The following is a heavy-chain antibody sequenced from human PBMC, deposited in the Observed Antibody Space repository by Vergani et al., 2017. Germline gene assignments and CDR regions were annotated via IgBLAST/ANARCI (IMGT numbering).Heavy chain of an antibody. J-gene: IGHJ4*02. V-gene: IGHV3-21*01. CDR3: AKDGIVGATTGTEFDY. D-gene: IGHD1-26*01. CDR1: GFTFSSYS. CDR2: ISSSSSYI. Sequence: EVQLLESGGGLVQPGGSLRLSCAASGFTFSSYSMNWVRQAPGKGLEWVSSISSSSSYIYYADSVKGRFTSSRDNAKNSLYLQMNSLRAEDTAVYYCAKDGIVGATTGTEFDYWGQGTLVTVSS.